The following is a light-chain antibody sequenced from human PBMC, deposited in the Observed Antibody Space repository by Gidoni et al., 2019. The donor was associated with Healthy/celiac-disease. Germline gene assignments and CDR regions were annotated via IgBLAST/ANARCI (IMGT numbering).Light chain of an antibody. CDR2: EVS. J-gene: IGLJ2*01. CDR3: SSYAGSNVV. V-gene: IGLV2-8*01. Sequence: QSALTQPPSASGSPGQSVTLPCTGTSSDVGGYNYVSWYQQHPGKAPKLMIYEVSKRPSRVPDRFSGSKSGNTASLTVSGLQAEDEADYYCSSYAGSNVVFGGGTKLTVL. CDR1: SSDVGGYNY.